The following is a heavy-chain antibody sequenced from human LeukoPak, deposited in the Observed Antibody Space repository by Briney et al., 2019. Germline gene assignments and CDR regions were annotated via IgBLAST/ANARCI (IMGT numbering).Heavy chain of an antibody. D-gene: IGHD3-22*01. CDR3: AARGYDSSGYSPFDY. CDR1: GFTFSSYA. V-gene: IGHV3-23*01. Sequence: GGSLRLSCAASGFTFSSYAMSWVRQAPGKGLEWVSAISGSGGSTYYADSVKGRFTISRDNSKNTLYLQMNSLRAEDTAVYYCAARGYDSSGYSPFDYWGQGTLVTVSS. J-gene: IGHJ4*02. CDR2: ISGSGGST.